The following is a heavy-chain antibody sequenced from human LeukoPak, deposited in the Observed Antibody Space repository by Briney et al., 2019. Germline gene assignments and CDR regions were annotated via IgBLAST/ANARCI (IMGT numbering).Heavy chain of an antibody. V-gene: IGHV1-69*02. D-gene: IGHD4-17*01. CDR3: ATMGIVGDYVSWFDP. J-gene: IGHJ5*02. CDR1: GYTFTSYY. Sequence: SVKVSCKTSGYTFTSYYMHWVRQAPGQGLEWMGRIIPILHIINYAQKFQGRVTITADESTSTAYMELNSLRSEDTAVYYCATMGIVGDYVSWFDPWGQGTLVTVSS. CDR2: IIPILHII.